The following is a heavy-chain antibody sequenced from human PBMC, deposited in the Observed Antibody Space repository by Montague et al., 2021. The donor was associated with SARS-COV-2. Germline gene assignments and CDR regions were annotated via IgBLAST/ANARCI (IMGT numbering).Heavy chain of an antibody. Sequence: TLSLTCTVSGGSISGDSYYWNCIRQPAGKELEWDGRLYTSGSTNYTPSLQIRVTIAVATYKNQFSLKLRSAAAADTAVYSCARESLHLTGYYNDYFDYWGQGTLVTVSS. J-gene: IGHJ4*02. CDR2: LYTSGST. D-gene: IGHD3-9*01. V-gene: IGHV4-61*02. CDR1: GGSISGDSYY. CDR3: ARESLHLTGYYNDYFDY.